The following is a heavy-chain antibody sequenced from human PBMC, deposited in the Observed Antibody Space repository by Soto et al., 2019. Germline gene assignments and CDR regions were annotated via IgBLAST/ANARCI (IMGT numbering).Heavy chain of an antibody. Sequence: QVQLQESGPGLVKPSETLSLTCTVSGGSISSYYWSWIRQPPGKGLEWIGYIYYSGSTNYNPSLXRXAXKXXDPSKNQFPLKLSSVTAADTAVYYCARGRGGYFDLWGRGTLVTVSS. CDR1: GGSISSYY. J-gene: IGHJ2*01. V-gene: IGHV4-59*01. CDR3: ARGRGGYFDL. CDR2: IYYSGST.